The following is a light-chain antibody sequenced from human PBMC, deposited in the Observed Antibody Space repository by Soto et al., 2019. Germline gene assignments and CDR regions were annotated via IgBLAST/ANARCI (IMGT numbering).Light chain of an antibody. CDR2: EVT. Sequence: QSALTQPVSVSGSPGQSTTISCTGTSSDVGRYNLVSWYQQHAGKAPKLMIYEVTKRPSGVSNRFSGSKSGNTASLTISGLQAEDEADYYCCSYAGSSAFEFGGGTKLTVL. V-gene: IGLV2-23*02. CDR1: SSDVGRYNL. J-gene: IGLJ2*01. CDR3: CSYAGSSAFE.